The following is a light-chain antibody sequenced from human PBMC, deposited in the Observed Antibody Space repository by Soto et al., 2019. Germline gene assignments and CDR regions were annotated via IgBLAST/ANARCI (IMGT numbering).Light chain of an antibody. CDR2: DVS. V-gene: IGLV2-14*01. CDR1: SSDVGAYNY. Sequence: QPALTQPASGSGSPGQSSSISCSGTSSDVGAYNYVSWYQKHPGKAPKLMIYDVSYRPSGVSNRFSGSKSGNTASLTISGLQAEDEADYYCSSYSISSTYVFGTGTKSPS. CDR3: SSYSISSTYV. J-gene: IGLJ1*01.